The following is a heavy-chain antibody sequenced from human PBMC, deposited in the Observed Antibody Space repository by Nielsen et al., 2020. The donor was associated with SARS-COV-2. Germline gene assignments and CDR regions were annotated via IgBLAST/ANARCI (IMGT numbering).Heavy chain of an antibody. Sequence: GESLKISCRASGFSFSGYAMSWVRQAPGKGLEWVSALSGRGGTHYADFVKGRFTTSTDTSRTTLYLQMTSLRAEDTAIYYCARSTPYGTTWYWALDSWGQGTLVSVSS. V-gene: IGHV3-23*01. D-gene: IGHD6-13*01. CDR2: LSGRGGT. CDR3: ARSTPYGTTWYWALDS. CDR1: GFSFSGYA. J-gene: IGHJ4*02.